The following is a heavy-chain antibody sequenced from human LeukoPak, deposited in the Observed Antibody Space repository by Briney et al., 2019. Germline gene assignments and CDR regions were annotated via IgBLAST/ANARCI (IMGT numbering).Heavy chain of an antibody. CDR2: IIPIFGTA. CDR1: GGTFSSYA. CDR3: AREGGGLPDY. V-gene: IGHV1-69*05. D-gene: IGHD3-16*01. Sequence: GASVKVSCKASGGTFSSYAISWVRQAPGQGLEWMGGIIPIFGTANYAQKFQGRVTMTTDTSTSTAYMELRSLRSDDTAVYYCAREGGGLPDYWGQGTLVTVSS. J-gene: IGHJ4*02.